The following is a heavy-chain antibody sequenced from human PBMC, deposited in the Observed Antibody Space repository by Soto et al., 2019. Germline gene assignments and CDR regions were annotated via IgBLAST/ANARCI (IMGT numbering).Heavy chain of an antibody. CDR2: ISFDGSDK. CDR3: ANGLLWYGEFLSSLED. J-gene: IGHJ4*02. CDR1: GFTFSSYG. D-gene: IGHD3-10*01. Sequence: QVQLVESGGGVVQPGRSLRLSCAASGFTFSSYGVHWVRQAPGKGLQWVAIISFDGSDKYYADSVKGRFTISRDNSKNTVYLQMNSLRAEDTARYFGANGLLWYGEFLSSLEDWGQGTLVTVSS. V-gene: IGHV3-30*18.